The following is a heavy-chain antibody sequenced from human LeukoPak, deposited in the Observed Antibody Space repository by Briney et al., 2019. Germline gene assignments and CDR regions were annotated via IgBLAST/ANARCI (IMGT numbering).Heavy chain of an antibody. J-gene: IGHJ1*01. CDR3: ARDVGSSGWYSGLAEYFQH. CDR2: ISSSGSTI. CDR1: GFTFSSYE. D-gene: IGHD6-19*01. Sequence: PGGSLRLSCAASGFTFSSYEMNWVRQAPGKGLEWVSYISSSGSTIYYADSVKGRFTISRDNAKNSLYLQMNSLRDEDTAVYYCARDVGSSGWYSGLAEYFQHWGQGTLVTVSS. V-gene: IGHV3-48*03.